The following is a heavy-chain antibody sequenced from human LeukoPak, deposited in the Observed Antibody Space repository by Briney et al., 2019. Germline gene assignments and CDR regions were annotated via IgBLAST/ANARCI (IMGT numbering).Heavy chain of an antibody. D-gene: IGHD3-22*01. CDR3: AREGDTMIVRDYYYGMDV. J-gene: IGHJ6*02. Sequence: ASVKVSCKASGYTFTSYYMHWVRQAPGQGLEWMGIINPSGGSTSYAQKFQGRVTMTRDTSTSTVYMELSSLRSGDTAVYYCAREGDTMIVRDYYYGMDVWGQGTTVTVSS. V-gene: IGHV1-46*01. CDR1: GYTFTSYY. CDR2: INPSGGST.